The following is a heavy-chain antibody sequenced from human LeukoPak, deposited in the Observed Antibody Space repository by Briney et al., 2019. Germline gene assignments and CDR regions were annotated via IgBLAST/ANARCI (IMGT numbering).Heavy chain of an antibody. CDR2: IYHSGST. CDR1: GYSISSGYY. CDR3: ARVSRGNSVGGDY. Sequence: SETLSLTCTVSGYSISSGYYWGWIRQPPGKGLEWIGSIYHSGSTYYNPSLKSRVTMSLDASKNQFSLELNSVTPADTAVYYCARVSRGNSVGGDYWGQGTLVTVSS. V-gene: IGHV4-38-2*02. J-gene: IGHJ4*02. D-gene: IGHD4-23*01.